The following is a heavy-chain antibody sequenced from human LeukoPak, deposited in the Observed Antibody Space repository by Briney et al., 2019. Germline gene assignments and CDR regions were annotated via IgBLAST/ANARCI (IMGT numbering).Heavy chain of an antibody. J-gene: IGHJ3*02. D-gene: IGHD4-17*01. CDR2: ISYDGSNK. CDR3: ARTIDYGDYENAFDI. V-gene: IGHV3-30*03. Sequence: GGSLRLSCAASGFTFSSYGMHWVRQAPGKGLEWVAVISYDGSNKYYADSVKGRFTISRDNSKNTLYLQMNSLRAEDTALYYCARTIDYGDYENAFDIWGQGTMVTVSS. CDR1: GFTFSSYG.